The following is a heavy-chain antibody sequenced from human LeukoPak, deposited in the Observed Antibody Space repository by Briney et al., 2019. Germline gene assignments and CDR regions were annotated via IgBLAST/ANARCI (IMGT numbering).Heavy chain of an antibody. D-gene: IGHD3-22*01. V-gene: IGHV4-4*07. CDR2: IYTSGST. J-gene: IGHJ3*02. Sequence: PSETLSLTCTVSGGSISSYYWSWIRQPAGKGLEWIGRIYTSGSTNYNPSLKSRVTMSVDTSKNQFSLELSSVTAADTAVYYCARGANYYDSSGYSVQDAFDIWGQGTMVTVSS. CDR3: ARGANYYDSSGYSVQDAFDI. CDR1: GGSISSYY.